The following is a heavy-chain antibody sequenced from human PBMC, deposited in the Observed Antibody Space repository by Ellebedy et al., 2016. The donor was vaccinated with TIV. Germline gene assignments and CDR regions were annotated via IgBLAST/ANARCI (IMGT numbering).Heavy chain of an antibody. V-gene: IGHV4-34*01. D-gene: IGHD3-9*01. CDR2: INRSGSY. CDR1: GGSFSDYD. J-gene: IGHJ3*02. Sequence: MPSETLFLTCAVYGGSFSDYDWNWIRQPPGRGLEWIGEINRSGSYNYNPSLKSRVTISVDTSNNQLSLNLSSVTAADTAVYYCARARGISRYFDWPTSPPYIWGQGTMVTVSS. CDR3: ARARGISRYFDWPTSPPYI.